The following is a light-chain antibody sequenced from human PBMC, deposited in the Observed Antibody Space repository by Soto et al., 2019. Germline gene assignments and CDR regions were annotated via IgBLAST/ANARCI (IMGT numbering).Light chain of an antibody. Sequence: AIQMTQSPSSLSASVGDRVTLTCRASQDIGKDLGWYQQKPGEAPKLLIFEASTVQTGVPSRFSGSGSGTDFTLTISSLQPEDFATYFCLQDYNYPLTFGQGT. V-gene: IGKV1-6*01. CDR3: LQDYNYPLT. J-gene: IGKJ1*01. CDR2: EAS. CDR1: QDIGKD.